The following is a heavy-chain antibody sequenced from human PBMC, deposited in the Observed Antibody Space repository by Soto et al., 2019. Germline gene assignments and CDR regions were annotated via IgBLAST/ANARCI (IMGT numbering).Heavy chain of an antibody. V-gene: IGHV3-21*01. CDR1: GFTFSSYS. J-gene: IGHJ5*02. D-gene: IGHD6-13*01. Sequence: EVQLVESGGGLVKPGGSLRLSCAASGFTFSSYSMNWVRQAPGNSLEWVSSISSSSSYIYYADSVKGRFTISRDNAKNSLYLQMNSLRAEDTAVYYCARDPLGIAAAGSWFDHWGQGTLVTVSS. CDR2: ISSSSSYI. CDR3: ARDPLGIAAAGSWFDH.